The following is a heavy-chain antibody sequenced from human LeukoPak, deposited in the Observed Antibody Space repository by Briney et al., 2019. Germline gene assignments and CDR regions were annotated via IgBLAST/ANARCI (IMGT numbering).Heavy chain of an antibody. CDR1: GGSISSSSYY. Sequence: SETLSLTCTVSGGSISSSSYYWGWIRQPPGKGLEWIGSIYYSGSTYYNPSLKSRVTISVDTSKNQFSLKLSSVTAADTAVYYCARDGDVLLWFGEPHGWFDPWGQGTLVTVSS. J-gene: IGHJ5*02. CDR3: ARDGDVLLWFGEPHGWFDP. V-gene: IGHV4-39*07. D-gene: IGHD3-10*01. CDR2: IYYSGST.